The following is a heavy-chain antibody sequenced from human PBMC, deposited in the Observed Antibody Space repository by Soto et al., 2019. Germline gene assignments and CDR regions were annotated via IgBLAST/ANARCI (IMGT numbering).Heavy chain of an antibody. V-gene: IGHV3-15*01. CDR2: IKSKTDGGTT. CDR1: GFTLNNAW. Sequence: EVQLVKSGGGLVKPGGSLRLSCAVSGFTLNNAWMSWVRQAPGKGLEWVGRIKSKTDGGTTDYAAPVKGRFTISRDDSKKTLYLQMSSLKTEDTAMYYCTIDRREVVPAAIIYYYYYMDVWGKGTTVTVSS. CDR3: TIDRREVVPAAIIYYYYYMDV. J-gene: IGHJ6*03. D-gene: IGHD2-2*02.